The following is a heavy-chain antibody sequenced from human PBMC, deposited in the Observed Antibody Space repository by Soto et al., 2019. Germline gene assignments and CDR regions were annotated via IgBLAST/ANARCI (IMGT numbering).Heavy chain of an antibody. CDR1: QFTFSSHW. J-gene: IGHJ6*02. V-gene: IGHV3-7*05. Sequence: GGSLRLSCAASQFTFSSHWMSWVRQAPGKGLEWVANIKEDGSEKYYVDSVKGRFTISRDNAKNSLYLQTNSLRAEDTAVYYCARAGSGTYYYYYGMDVWGQGTTVTVSS. D-gene: IGHD3-10*01. CDR3: ARAGSGTYYYYYGMDV. CDR2: IKEDGSEK.